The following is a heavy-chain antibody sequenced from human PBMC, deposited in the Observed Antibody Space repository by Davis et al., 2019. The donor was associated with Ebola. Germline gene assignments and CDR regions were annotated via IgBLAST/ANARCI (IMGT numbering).Heavy chain of an antibody. CDR1: GFTFSGSA. CDR2: IRSKANSYAT. CDR3: TRQGYGDYIYAFDI. V-gene: IGHV3-73*01. J-gene: IGHJ3*02. D-gene: IGHD4-17*01. Sequence: GESLKISCAASGFTFSGSAMHWVRQAFGKGLEWVGRIRSKANSYATAYAASVKGRFTISRDDSKNTAYLQMNSLKTEDTAVYYCTRQGYGDYIYAFDIWGQGTMVTVSS.